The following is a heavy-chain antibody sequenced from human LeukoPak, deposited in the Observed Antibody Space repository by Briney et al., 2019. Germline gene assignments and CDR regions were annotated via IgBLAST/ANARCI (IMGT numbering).Heavy chain of an antibody. J-gene: IGHJ4*02. CDR1: GFTFGDYA. D-gene: IGHD3-16*01. V-gene: IGHV3-49*04. CDR2: IRSKAYGGTT. Sequence: HAGRSLRVFCTASGFTFGDYAMSWVRLAPGKGLEWVGFIRSKAYGGTTEYAVSVKGRFTISRDDSKSIAYLQMNSMKTEDTAVYYWTRAFVRSPDYWGQGTLVTVSS. CDR3: TRAFVRSPDY.